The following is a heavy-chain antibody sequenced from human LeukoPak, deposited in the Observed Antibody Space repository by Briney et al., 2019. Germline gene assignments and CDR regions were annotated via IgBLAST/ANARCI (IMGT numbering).Heavy chain of an antibody. D-gene: IGHD6-13*01. Sequence: ASVKVSCKASGYTFTSYGISWVRQAPGQGLEWMGWINPNSGGTNYAQKFQGRVTMTRDTSISTAYMELSRLRSDDTAVYYCARDRVSYSSSWLDAFDIWGQGTMVTVSS. CDR2: INPNSGGT. J-gene: IGHJ3*02. V-gene: IGHV1-2*02. CDR3: ARDRVSYSSSWLDAFDI. CDR1: GYTFTSYG.